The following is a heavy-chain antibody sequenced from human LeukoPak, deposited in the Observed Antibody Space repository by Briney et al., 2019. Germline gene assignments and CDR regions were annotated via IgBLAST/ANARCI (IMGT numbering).Heavy chain of an antibody. J-gene: IGHJ5*02. CDR3: ARDHRGSTSCYSCSRWFDP. Sequence: SVKVSCKASGGTFSSYAISWVRQAPGQGLEWMGGIIPIFGTANYAQKFQGRVTITADESTSTAYMELSSLRSEDTAVYYCARDHRGSTSCYSCSRWFDPWGQGTLVTVSS. V-gene: IGHV1-69*13. D-gene: IGHD2-2*01. CDR1: GGTFSSYA. CDR2: IIPIFGTA.